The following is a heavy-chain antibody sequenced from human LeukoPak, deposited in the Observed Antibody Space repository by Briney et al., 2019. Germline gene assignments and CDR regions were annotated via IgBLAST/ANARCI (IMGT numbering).Heavy chain of an antibody. Sequence: SETLYLTCTVSGDSISSYYWSWIGQPPGKGLEWIGYIYYSGSTNYNPSLKSRVTISVDMSKNQFSLKLSSVTAADTAVYYCARFSNYYDSGGIDYRGQGTLVTVSS. CDR2: IYYSGST. CDR1: GDSISSYY. D-gene: IGHD3-22*01. J-gene: IGHJ4*02. V-gene: IGHV4-59*01. CDR3: ARFSNYYDSGGIDY.